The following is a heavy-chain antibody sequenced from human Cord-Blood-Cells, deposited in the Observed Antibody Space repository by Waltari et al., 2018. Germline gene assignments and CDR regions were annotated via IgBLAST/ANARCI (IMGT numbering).Heavy chain of an antibody. D-gene: IGHD1-7*01. CDR1: Y. CDR2: IYYSGST. CDR3: ARSHWAEGWNYRFDH. Sequence: YMGWIRQPPGKGLEWIGYIYYSGSTNYNPSLKSRVTISVDTSKNQFSLKLSSVTAADTAVYYCARSHWAEGWNYRFDHWGQGTLVTVSS. V-gene: IGHV4-59*01. J-gene: IGHJ5*02.